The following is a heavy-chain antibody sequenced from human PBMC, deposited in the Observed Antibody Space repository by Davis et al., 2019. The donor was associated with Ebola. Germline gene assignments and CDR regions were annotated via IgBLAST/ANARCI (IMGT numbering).Heavy chain of an antibody. CDR2: IYHSGTT. Sequence: PSETLSLTCTVSGGSISTYYWSWIRQTPGKGLEYIGAIYHSGTTTYNPSLESRVTLSIDKSKNQFSLKLTSVTAADTAMYFCARVSDYGDYGGFYFDSWGQGTLVTVSS. J-gene: IGHJ4*02. D-gene: IGHD4-17*01. CDR3: ARVSDYGDYGGFYFDS. CDR1: GGSISTYY. V-gene: IGHV4-59*01.